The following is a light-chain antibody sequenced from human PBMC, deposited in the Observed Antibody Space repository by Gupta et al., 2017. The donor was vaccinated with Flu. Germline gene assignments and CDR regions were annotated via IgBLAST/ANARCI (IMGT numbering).Light chain of an antibody. CDR1: RSNIGNND. CDR3: GTWDSSRSTVV. J-gene: IGLJ3*02. CDR2: EKC. V-gene: IGLV1-51*02. Sequence: TISSPGSRSNIGNNDVSRYQQCPATSPNLLIYEKCRRPAGVPDRFSGYKSGTSATLDITGLQTGDEADYYCGTWDSSRSTVVFGGGTKPTVL.